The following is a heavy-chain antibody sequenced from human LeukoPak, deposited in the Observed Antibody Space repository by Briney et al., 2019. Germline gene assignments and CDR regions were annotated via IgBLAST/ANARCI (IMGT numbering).Heavy chain of an antibody. CDR2: IYSGGST. V-gene: IGHV3-53*01. CDR3: ARVVQVSGSFDY. J-gene: IGHJ4*02. Sequence: GGSLRLSCAISGFTVSSNYMSWVRQAPGKRLEWVSVIYSGGSTYYVDSVKGRFTISRDNSNDTLYLQMNSLRAEDTAVYYCARVVQVSGSFDYWGQGTLVTVSS. D-gene: IGHD1-1*01. CDR1: GFTVSSNY.